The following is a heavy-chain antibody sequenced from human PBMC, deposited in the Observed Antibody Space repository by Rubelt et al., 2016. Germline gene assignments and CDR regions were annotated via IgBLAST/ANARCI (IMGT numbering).Heavy chain of an antibody. CDR2: ISGSGSNT. D-gene: IGHD3-3*01. CDR3: VRSRTIFGVVIPYYFDY. J-gene: IGHJ4*02. CDR1: GFTFSTYA. V-gene: IGHV3-23*01. Sequence: GESLRLSCAASGFTFSTYAMSWVRQAPGKGLEWVSSISGSGSNTYYADSVRGRFTISRDNAKNSLYLQMNSLRAEDTAVYYCVRSRTIFGVVIPYYFDYWGQGSLVTVSS.